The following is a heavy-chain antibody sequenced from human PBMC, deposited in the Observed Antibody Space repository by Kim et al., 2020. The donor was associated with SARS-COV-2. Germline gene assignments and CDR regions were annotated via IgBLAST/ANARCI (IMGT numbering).Heavy chain of an antibody. D-gene: IGHD3-3*01. CDR2: INTDGRTT. Sequence: GGSLRLSCTVSEFTFSSFWMHWVRQAPGKGLVWVSRINTDGRTTDYADSVKGRFTISRDNAKNTLYLQMNSLRGEDTAIYYCVKDHAREWDSWGQGTLVTVS. CDR1: EFTFSSFW. CDR3: VKDHAREWDS. V-gene: IGHV3-74*01. J-gene: IGHJ4*02.